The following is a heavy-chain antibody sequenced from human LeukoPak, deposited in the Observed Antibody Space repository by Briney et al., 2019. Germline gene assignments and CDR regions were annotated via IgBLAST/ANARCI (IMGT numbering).Heavy chain of an antibody. Sequence: VASVKVSCKASGYTFTSYYMHWVRQAPEQGLEWMGIINPSGGSTSYAQKFQGRVTMTRDTSTSTVYMELSSLRSEDTAVYYCAREAGQQLVYDYWGQGTLVTVSS. J-gene: IGHJ4*02. CDR3: AREAGQQLVYDY. V-gene: IGHV1-46*01. CDR1: GYTFTSYY. CDR2: INPSGGST. D-gene: IGHD6-13*01.